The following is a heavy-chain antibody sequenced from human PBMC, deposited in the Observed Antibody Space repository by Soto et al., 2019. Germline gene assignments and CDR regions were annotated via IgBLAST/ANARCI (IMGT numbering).Heavy chain of an antibody. D-gene: IGHD7-27*01. CDR2: INPVESEK. CDR1: GFTFSNSW. Sequence: EVQLVESGGGLVQPGGSLRLSCAASGFTFSNSWMSWVRQAPGKGLEWVADINPVESEKYYVDSVKGRFTVSRDNAKNSLYLQMNSLRVKDTALYYCARDPAWGSLDYWGLGTLVTVSS. CDR3: ARDPAWGSLDY. J-gene: IGHJ4*02. V-gene: IGHV3-7*01.